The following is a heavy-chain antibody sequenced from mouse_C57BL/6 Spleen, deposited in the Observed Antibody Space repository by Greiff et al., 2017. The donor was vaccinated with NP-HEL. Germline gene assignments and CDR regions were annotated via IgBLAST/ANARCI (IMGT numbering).Heavy chain of an antibody. J-gene: IGHJ2*01. CDR1: GYAFSSSW. CDR2: IYPGDGDT. V-gene: IGHV1-82*01. CDR3: ARGGYYPYYFDY. Sequence: VHLVESGPELVKPGASVKISCKASGYAFSSSWMNWVKQRPGKGLEWIGRIYPGDGDTNYNGKFKGKATLTADKSSSTAYMQLSSLTSEDSAVYFCARGGYYPYYFDYWGQGTTLTVSS. D-gene: IGHD2-3*01.